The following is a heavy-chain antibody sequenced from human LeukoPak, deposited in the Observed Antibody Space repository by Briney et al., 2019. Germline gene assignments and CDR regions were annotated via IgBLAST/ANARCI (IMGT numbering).Heavy chain of an antibody. V-gene: IGHV4-34*01. CDR1: GFTFSTYS. CDR3: ARSSYFNVGGMDV. CDR2: INHSGST. J-gene: IGHJ6*02. Sequence: MTGGSLRLSCAASGFTFSTYSMNWVRQPPGKGLEWIGEINHSGSTNYNPSLKSRVTISVDTSKNQFSLKLSSVTAADTAVYYCARSSYFNVGGMDVWGQGTTVTVSS. D-gene: IGHD2/OR15-2a*01.